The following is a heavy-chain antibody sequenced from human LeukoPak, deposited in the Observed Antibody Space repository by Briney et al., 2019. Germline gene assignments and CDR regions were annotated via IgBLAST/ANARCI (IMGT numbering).Heavy chain of an antibody. CDR1: GYTFTRYD. Sequence: GASVKVSCKASGYTFTRYDMHCVRQAPGQGLEWMGWINPNIGCTNYAQKFQGRVTMTRDTSISTAYMELSRLRCDHTPAYYRLIGLRLPAAGGYYFYYWGQGTLVTVSS. J-gene: IGHJ4*02. CDR3: LIGLRLPAAGGYYFYY. D-gene: IGHD6-13*01. CDR2: INPNIGCT. V-gene: IGHV1-2*02.